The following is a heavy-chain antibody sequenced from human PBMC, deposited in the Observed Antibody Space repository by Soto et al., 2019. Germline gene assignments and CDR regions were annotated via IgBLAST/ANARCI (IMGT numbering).Heavy chain of an antibody. CDR3: AKDSCSGGSCYSGGYDALDI. CDR2: ISWNSGSI. D-gene: IGHD2-15*01. J-gene: IGHJ3*02. Sequence: LRLSCAASGFTFDDYAMHWVRQAPGKGLEWVSGISWNSGSIGYADSVKGRFTISRDNAKNSLYLQMNSLRAEDTALYYCAKDSCSGGSCYSGGYDALDIWGQGTMVTVS. CDR1: GFTFDDYA. V-gene: IGHV3-9*01.